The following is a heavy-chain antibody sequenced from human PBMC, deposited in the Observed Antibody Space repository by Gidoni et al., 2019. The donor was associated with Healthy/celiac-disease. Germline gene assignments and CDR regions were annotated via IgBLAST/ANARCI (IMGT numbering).Heavy chain of an antibody. J-gene: IGHJ3*02. Sequence: EVQLVESGGGLIQPGGSLRLSCAASGFTVSSNYMSWVRQAPGKGLEWVSVIYSGGSTYYADSVKGRFTISRDNSKNTLYLQMNSLRAEDTAVYYCARGTLWFGNVNDAFDIWGQGTMVTVSS. V-gene: IGHV3-53*01. CDR3: ARGTLWFGNVNDAFDI. CDR2: IYSGGST. D-gene: IGHD3-10*01. CDR1: GFTVSSNY.